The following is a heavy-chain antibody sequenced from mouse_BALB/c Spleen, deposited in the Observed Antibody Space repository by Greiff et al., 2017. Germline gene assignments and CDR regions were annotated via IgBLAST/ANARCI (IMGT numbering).Heavy chain of an antibody. V-gene: IGHV1S81*02. J-gene: IGHJ2*01. Sequence: VQLQQPGAELVKPGASVKLSCKASGYNFTSYWMHWVKQRPGQGLEWIGEINPSNGRTNYNEKFKSKATLTVDKSSSTAYMQLSSLTSEDSAVYYCARSLYDYPDYWGQGTTLTVSS. CDR3: ARSLYDYPDY. CDR2: INPSNGRT. D-gene: IGHD2-4*01. CDR1: GYNFTSYW.